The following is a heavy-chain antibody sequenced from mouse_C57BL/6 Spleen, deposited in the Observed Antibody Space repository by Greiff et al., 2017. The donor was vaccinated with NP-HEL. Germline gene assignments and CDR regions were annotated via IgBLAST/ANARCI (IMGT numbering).Heavy chain of an antibody. D-gene: IGHD2-4*01. J-gene: IGHJ3*01. CDR1: GFSLTSYG. CDR3: ARTKRSTMITTGAY. V-gene: IGHV2-2*01. CDR2: IWSGGST. Sequence: VHLVESGPGLVQPSQSLSITCTVSGFSLTSYGVHWVRQSPGTGLEWLGVIWSGGSTDYNAAFISRLSISKDNSKSQVFFKMNSLQADDTAIYYCARTKRSTMITTGAYWGQGTLVTVSA.